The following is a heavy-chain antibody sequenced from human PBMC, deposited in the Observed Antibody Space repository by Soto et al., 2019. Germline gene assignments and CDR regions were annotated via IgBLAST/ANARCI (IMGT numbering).Heavy chain of an antibody. D-gene: IGHD1-26*01. J-gene: IGHJ6*02. CDR3: GKGRSYYYYYGVDV. V-gene: IGHV3-23*01. CDR1: GFTFSSCA. CDR2: IIDSGGST. Sequence: EVHLLESGGALVQPGGSLRLSCAASGFTFSSCAMGWVRQAPGKGLEWVSDIIDSGGSTYYADAVKGRFTISRDNSKSHLYLQMNSLRAEDTAVYYCGKGRSYYYYYGVDVWGQGTTVTVSS.